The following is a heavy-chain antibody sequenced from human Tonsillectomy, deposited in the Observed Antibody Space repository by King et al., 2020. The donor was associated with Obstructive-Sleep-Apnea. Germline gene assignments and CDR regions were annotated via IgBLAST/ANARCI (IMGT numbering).Heavy chain of an antibody. Sequence: VQLVESGGGVVQPGRSLRLSCAASRFTFSSYAMHWVRQAPGKGLEWVAVISYDGSNKYYADSVKGRFTISRDNSKNTLYSQMNSLRAEDTAVYYCARDAHYYGSGTEFDYWGQGTLVTVSS. J-gene: IGHJ4*02. V-gene: IGHV3-30*04. CDR3: ARDAHYYGSGTEFDY. D-gene: IGHD3-10*01. CDR2: ISYDGSNK. CDR1: RFTFSSYA.